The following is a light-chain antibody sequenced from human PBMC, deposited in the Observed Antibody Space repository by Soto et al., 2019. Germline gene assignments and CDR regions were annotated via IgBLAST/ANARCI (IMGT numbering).Light chain of an antibody. CDR1: QSVSNSF. J-gene: IGKJ5*01. Sequence: EIVMTHSPATLSVSPCERATLSCSASQSVSNSFIAWYQQKPGQAPRLLIYDTSSRATGVPDRYSASGSGTDFTLTISRLEPEDFAVYHCQQYGSSPLITFGQGTRLEI. CDR2: DTS. V-gene: IGKV3-20*01. CDR3: QQYGSSPLIT.